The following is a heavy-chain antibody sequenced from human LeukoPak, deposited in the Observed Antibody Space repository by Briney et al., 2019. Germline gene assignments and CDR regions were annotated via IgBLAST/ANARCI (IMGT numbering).Heavy chain of an antibody. J-gene: IGHJ6*03. CDR3: ARDLGLYSPPNYYYYYMDV. V-gene: IGHV3-33*01. CDR2: IWYDGGNK. CDR1: GFTFSNYG. D-gene: IGHD3-10*01. Sequence: GGSLRLSCAASGFTFSNYGMHWVRQAPGKGLEWVAVIWYDGGNKYYADSVKGRFTISRDNSKNTLYLQMNSLRAEDTAVYYCARDLGLYSPPNYYYYYMDVWGKGTTVTVSS.